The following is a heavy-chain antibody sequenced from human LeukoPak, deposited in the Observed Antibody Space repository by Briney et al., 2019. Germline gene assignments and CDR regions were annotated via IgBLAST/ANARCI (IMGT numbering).Heavy chain of an antibody. D-gene: IGHD3-10*01. CDR3: ATESVVMVRGYYYYGMDV. CDR1: GYTLTELS. Sequence: ASVKVSCKVSGYTLTELSMHWVRQAPGKGLEWMGGFDPEDGETIYAQKFQGRVTMTEDTSTDTAYMELSSLRSEDTAVYYCATESVVMVRGYYYYGMDVWGQGTTVTVSS. V-gene: IGHV1-24*01. J-gene: IGHJ6*02. CDR2: FDPEDGET.